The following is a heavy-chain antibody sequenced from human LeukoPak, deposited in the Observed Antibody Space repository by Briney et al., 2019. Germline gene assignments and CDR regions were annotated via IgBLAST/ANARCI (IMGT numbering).Heavy chain of an antibody. CDR2: ISSNGGST. V-gene: IGHV3-64*01. CDR1: GSTFSSYA. J-gene: IGHJ4*02. CDR3: ARGYRQLVPPYFGY. D-gene: IGHD6-13*01. Sequence: PGGSLRLSCAASGSTFSSYAMHWVRQAPGKGLEYVSAISSNGGSTYYANSVKGRFTISRDNSKNTLYLQMGSRRAEDMAVYYCARGYRQLVPPYFGYWGQGTLVTVSS.